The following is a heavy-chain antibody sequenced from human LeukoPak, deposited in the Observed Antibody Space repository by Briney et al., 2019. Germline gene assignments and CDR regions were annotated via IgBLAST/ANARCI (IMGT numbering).Heavy chain of an antibody. Sequence: SETLSLTCAVYGGSFSGYYWSWIRQPAGKGLEWIGRIYTSGSTNYNPSLKSRVTMSVDTSKNQFSLKLSSVTAADTAVYYCARGYSYGLEAYFDYWGQGTLVTVSS. CDR2: IYTSGST. D-gene: IGHD5-18*01. CDR1: GGSFSGYY. J-gene: IGHJ4*02. V-gene: IGHV4-59*10. CDR3: ARGYSYGLEAYFDY.